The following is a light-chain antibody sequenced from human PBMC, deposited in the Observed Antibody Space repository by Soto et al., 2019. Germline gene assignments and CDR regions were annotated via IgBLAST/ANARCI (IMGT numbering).Light chain of an antibody. Sequence: EIVMTQSPATLSVSPGERATLSCRASQSVSTNLAWYQQKPGQPPRLHIYGASTRATGIPARFSDSGSGTEFTLTMSSLQSEDFAVYYCQHYKSWPPWTFGQGTKVEIK. CDR3: QHYKSWPPWT. V-gene: IGKV3-15*01. CDR1: QSVSTN. J-gene: IGKJ1*01. CDR2: GAS.